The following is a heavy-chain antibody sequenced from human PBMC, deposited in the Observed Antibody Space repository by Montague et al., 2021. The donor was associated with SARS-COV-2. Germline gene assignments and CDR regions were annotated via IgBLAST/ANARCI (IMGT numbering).Heavy chain of an antibody. CDR1: GGSITTYY. CDR3: AREAAAWYGEFMGVWFDP. D-gene: IGHD3-10*01. J-gene: IGHJ5*02. V-gene: IGHV4-4*07. Sequence: SETLSLTCTVSGGSITTYYWSWIRQSAGKGLEWIGRIHTSGNTNYNPTLRSRVTMSVDTSKNQFSLKLNSVTAADTAVYYCAREAAAWYGEFMGVWFDPWGQGTLVTVSS. CDR2: IHTSGNT.